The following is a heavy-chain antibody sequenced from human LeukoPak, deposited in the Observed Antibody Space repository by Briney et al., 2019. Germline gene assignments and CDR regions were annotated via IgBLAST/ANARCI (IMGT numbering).Heavy chain of an antibody. CDR2: ISSSSSYI. V-gene: IGHV3-21*01. J-gene: IGHJ4*02. Sequence: GGSLRLSCAASGFTFSSYSMNWVRQAPGKGPEWVSSISSSSSYIYYADSVKGRFTISRDNAKNSLYLQMNSLRAEDTAVYYCARGERGLYCSSTSCYPVLGGQGTLVTVSS. D-gene: IGHD2-2*01. CDR3: ARGERGLYCSSTSCYPVL. CDR1: GFTFSSYS.